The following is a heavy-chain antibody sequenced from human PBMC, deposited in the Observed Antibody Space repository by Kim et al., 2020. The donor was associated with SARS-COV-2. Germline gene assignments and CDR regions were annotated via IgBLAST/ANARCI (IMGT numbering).Heavy chain of an antibody. CDR1: GGSISSYY. Sequence: SETLSLTCTVSGGSISSYYWSWIRQPPGKGLEWIGYIYYSGSTNYNPSLKSRVTISVDTSKNQFSLKLSSVTAADTAVYYCARVAREYYYYGMDVWGQGTTVTVSS. CDR3: ARVAREYYYYGMDV. V-gene: IGHV4-59*01. J-gene: IGHJ6*02. D-gene: IGHD1-26*01. CDR2: IYYSGST.